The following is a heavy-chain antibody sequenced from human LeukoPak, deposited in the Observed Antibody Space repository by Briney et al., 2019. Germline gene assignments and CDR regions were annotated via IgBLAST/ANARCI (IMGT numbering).Heavy chain of an antibody. J-gene: IGHJ4*02. V-gene: IGHV4-34*01. CDR1: GGAFSGYS. CDR2: IYYSGST. CDR3: ATPYHGPVAGTKYFAY. D-gene: IGHD6-19*01. Sequence: SETLSLTCAVYGGAFSGYSWNWIRQPPGKGLEWIGSIYYSGSTYYNPSLKSRVTISVHTSKNRLSLNLSCVTAADTAVYYCATPYHGPVAGTKYFAYWGQGTLVTVYS.